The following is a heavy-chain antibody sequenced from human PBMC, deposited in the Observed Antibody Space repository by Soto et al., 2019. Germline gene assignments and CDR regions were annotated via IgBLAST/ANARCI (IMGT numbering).Heavy chain of an antibody. CDR3: VKGEYYYDSSGYYPFDY. Sequence: GGSLRLSCSASGFTFSIYAMHWVRQAPGKGLEYVSSISINGGSTHYADSVKGRFTISRDNSKNTQYLQMSSLRADDTALYYCVKGEYYYDSSGYYPFDYWGQGTLVTVSS. V-gene: IGHV3-64D*06. J-gene: IGHJ4*02. CDR2: ISINGGST. CDR1: GFTFSIYA. D-gene: IGHD3-22*01.